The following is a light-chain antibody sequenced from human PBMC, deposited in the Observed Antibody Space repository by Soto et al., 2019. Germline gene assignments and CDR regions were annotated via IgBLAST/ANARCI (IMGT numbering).Light chain of an antibody. Sequence: DIPMTQSPSSLSASVGASATITCRASQNIYNYLNWYQQKPGKAPRLLIYAASTLHSGVPSRFTGSGSGTDFSLTINGLQPEDFATYYCQHSYTAPPFTFGQGTRLEI. J-gene: IGKJ2*01. V-gene: IGKV1-39*01. CDR3: QHSYTAPPFT. CDR2: AAS. CDR1: QNIYNY.